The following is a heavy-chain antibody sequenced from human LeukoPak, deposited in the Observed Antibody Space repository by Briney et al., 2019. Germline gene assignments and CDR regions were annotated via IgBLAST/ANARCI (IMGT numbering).Heavy chain of an antibody. D-gene: IGHD3-22*01. V-gene: IGHV3-23*01. CDR2: ISDSGGST. CDR3: AKPVWYYYDSSGPFDY. J-gene: IGHJ4*02. CDR1: GFTFSSYA. Sequence: PGGSLRLSCAASGFTFSSYAMSWVRQAPGKGLEWVSGISDSGGSTYYADSVKGRFTISRDNSKNTLYLQTHSLRAEDTAVYYCAKPVWYYYDSSGPFDYWGQGTLVTVSS.